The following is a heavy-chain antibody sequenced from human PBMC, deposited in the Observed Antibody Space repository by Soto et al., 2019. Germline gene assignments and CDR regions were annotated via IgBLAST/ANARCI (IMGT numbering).Heavy chain of an antibody. CDR3: ARLPRITIFGVVQYYFDY. D-gene: IGHD3-3*01. CDR2: IYYSGST. J-gene: IGHJ4*02. Sequence: PSETLSLTCTVSGGSISSSSYYWGWIRQPPGKGLEWIGSIYYSGSTYYNPSLKSRVTISVDTSKNQFSLKLSSVTAADTAVYYCARLPRITIFGVVQYYFDYWGQGTLVTVSS. V-gene: IGHV4-39*01. CDR1: GGSISSSSYY.